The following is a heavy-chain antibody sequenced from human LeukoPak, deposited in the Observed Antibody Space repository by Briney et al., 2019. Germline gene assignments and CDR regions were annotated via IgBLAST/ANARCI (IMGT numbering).Heavy chain of an antibody. CDR1: GYTFTSYD. CDR2: MNPNSGHT. Sequence: ASVKVSCKASGYTFTSYDINWVRQATGQGLEWMGWMNPNSGHTGYAQKFQGRVTMTRNTSITTAYMELSSLRSEDTAVYYCTTVREYYYEKWGQGTLVTVSS. V-gene: IGHV1-8*01. J-gene: IGHJ4*02. CDR3: TTVREYYYEK. D-gene: IGHD3-22*01.